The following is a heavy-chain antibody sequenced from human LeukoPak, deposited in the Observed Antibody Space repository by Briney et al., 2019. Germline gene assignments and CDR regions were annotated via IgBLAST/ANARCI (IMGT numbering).Heavy chain of an antibody. D-gene: IGHD6-13*01. J-gene: IGHJ4*02. CDR2: ISYDGNNK. CDR1: GFTFNNYA. Sequence: PGGSLRLSCVASGFTFNNYAMHWVRQAPGKGLEWVAVISYDGNNKYYADSVEGRFTITRGNSKNTLYLQMNSLRAEDTAVYYCAKYGAREPIAAAGTVDYWGQGTLVTVSS. V-gene: IGHV3-30-3*02. CDR3: AKYGAREPIAAAGTVDY.